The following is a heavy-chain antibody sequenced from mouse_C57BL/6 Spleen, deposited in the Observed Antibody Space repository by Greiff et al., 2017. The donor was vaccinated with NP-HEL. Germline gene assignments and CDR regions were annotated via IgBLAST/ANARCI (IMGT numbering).Heavy chain of an antibody. CDR3: ARCNYYDGYFDV. CDR1: GYTFTSYW. D-gene: IGHD1-1*01. Sequence: VQLQQPGAELVKPGASVKMSCKASGYTFTSYWITWVKQRPGQGLEWIGDIYPGSGSTNYNEKFKSKATLTVDTSSSTAYMQLSSLTSEDSAVYYCARCNYYDGYFDVWGTGTTVTVSS. V-gene: IGHV1-55*01. CDR2: IYPGSGST. J-gene: IGHJ1*03.